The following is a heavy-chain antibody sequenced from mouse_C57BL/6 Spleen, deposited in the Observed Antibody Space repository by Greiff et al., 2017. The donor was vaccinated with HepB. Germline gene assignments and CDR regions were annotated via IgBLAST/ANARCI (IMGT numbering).Heavy chain of an antibody. Sequence: EVQLQQSGAELVRPGASVKLSCTASGFNIKDDYMHWVKQRPEQGLEWIGWIDPENGDTEYASKFQGKATITADTSSNTAYLQLSSLTSEDTAVYYCTTMGTGTGFAYWGQGTLVTVSA. CDR2: IDPENGDT. V-gene: IGHV14-4*01. CDR1: GFNIKDDY. CDR3: TTMGTGTGFAY. J-gene: IGHJ3*01. D-gene: IGHD4-1*01.